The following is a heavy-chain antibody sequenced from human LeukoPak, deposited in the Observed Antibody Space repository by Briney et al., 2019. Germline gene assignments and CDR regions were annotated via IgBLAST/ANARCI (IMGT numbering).Heavy chain of an antibody. CDR3: ARHFFGDYVFAY. Sequence: PSETLSLTCTVSGGSISSSDYNWGWIRQPPGKGLEWIGSFYYSGNTYYNPSLKSRVTISVDPSKNQLSLKLSSVSAADTAVYYCARHFFGDYVFAYWGQGTLVTVSS. J-gene: IGHJ4*02. CDR2: FYYSGNT. D-gene: IGHD4-17*01. V-gene: IGHV4-39*01. CDR1: GGSISSSDYN.